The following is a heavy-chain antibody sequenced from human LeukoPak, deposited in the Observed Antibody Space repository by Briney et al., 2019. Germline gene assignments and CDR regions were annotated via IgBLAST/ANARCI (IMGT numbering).Heavy chain of an antibody. J-gene: IGHJ4*02. Sequence: TGGSLRLSCAASGFTFSSYGMHWVRQAPGKGLEWVAFIRYDGSNKYYADSVKGRFTISRDNSKNTLYLQMNSLRAEDTAVYYCARDNVYGSGTEYWGQGTLVTVSS. CDR2: IRYDGSNK. CDR1: GFTFSSYG. D-gene: IGHD3-10*01. V-gene: IGHV3-30*02. CDR3: ARDNVYGSGTEY.